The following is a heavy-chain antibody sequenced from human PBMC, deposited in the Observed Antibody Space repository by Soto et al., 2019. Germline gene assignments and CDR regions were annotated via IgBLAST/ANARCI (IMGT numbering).Heavy chain of an antibody. CDR2: IKVDSGYT. Sequence: QLQLVQSAAEVKKPGASVRVSCKAYGYPFIKYGISWIRQAPEQGVEWMGSIKVDSGYTNYAQKFQGRVTMTAHTSSDTAFMELRSLRLDNTAVYFCATSYDTGFDPWGQGTVVSVSS. CDR3: ATSYDTGFDP. D-gene: IGHD3-9*01. J-gene: IGHJ5*02. CDR1: GYPFIKYG. V-gene: IGHV1-18*04.